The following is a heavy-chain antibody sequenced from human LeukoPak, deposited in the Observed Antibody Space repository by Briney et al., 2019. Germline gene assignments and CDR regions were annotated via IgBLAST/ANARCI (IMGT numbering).Heavy chain of an antibody. D-gene: IGHD5-18*01. CDR1: GYTFTSYA. J-gene: IGHJ4*02. CDR3: ARVARGYSYGYGYVGPSDY. V-gene: IGHV7-4-1*02. CDR2: IDTNTGNP. Sequence: GASVKVSCKASGYTFTSYAMNWVRQAPGQGLEWMGWIDTNTGNPTYAQGFTGRFVFSLDTSVSTAYLQISSLKAEDTAVYYCARVARGYSYGYGYVGPSDYWGQGTLVTVSS.